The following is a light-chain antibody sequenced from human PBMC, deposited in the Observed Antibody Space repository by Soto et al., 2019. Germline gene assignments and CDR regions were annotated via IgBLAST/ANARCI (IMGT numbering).Light chain of an antibody. J-gene: IGKJ2*01. Sequence: DIQMTQSPSSLSASVGDRVTITCRASQSISSYLNWYQQKPGKAPKLLIYAASSLQSGVPSRFSGSGSGTAFTLTISSLQPEDFATYYCQQRSSTLYTFGQGTRLEIK. CDR1: QSISSY. V-gene: IGKV1-39*01. CDR3: QQRSSTLYT. CDR2: AAS.